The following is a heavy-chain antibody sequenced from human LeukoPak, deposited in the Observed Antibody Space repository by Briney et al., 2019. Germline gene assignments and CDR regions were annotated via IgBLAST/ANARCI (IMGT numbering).Heavy chain of an antibody. CDR3: ARNTYYDFWSGYYNNWFDP. D-gene: IGHD3-3*01. CDR1: GYTFTGYY. Sequence: GASVKVSCKASGYTFTGYYRHWVRQAPGQGLEWMGRINPNSGGTNYAQKCQGRVNMTSNTSISTAYMELSRLRSDDTAVYYCARNTYYDFWSGYYNNWFDPWGQGTLVTVSS. CDR2: INPNSGGT. V-gene: IGHV1-2*06. J-gene: IGHJ5*02.